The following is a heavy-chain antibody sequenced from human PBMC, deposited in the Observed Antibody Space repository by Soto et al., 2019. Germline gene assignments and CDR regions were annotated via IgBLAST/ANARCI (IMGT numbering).Heavy chain of an antibody. J-gene: IGHJ2*01. CDR2: INPNSGGT. Sequence: QVQLVQSGAEVKKPGASVKVSCKASAYTFTDYYMHWLRQAPGQGLEWMGWINPNSGGTNYAQRFQGRVTVTRDTSISTAYMELSSLRSDDTAVYYCAREHHDSSSHSYWYFDLWGHGTLVTVSS. CDR1: AYTFTDYY. V-gene: IGHV1-2*02. CDR3: AREHHDSSSHSYWYFDL. D-gene: IGHD6-6*01.